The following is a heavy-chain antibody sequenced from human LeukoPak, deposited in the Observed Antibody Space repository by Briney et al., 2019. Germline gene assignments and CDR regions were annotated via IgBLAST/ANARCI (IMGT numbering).Heavy chain of an antibody. D-gene: IGHD2-2*01. CDR1: GFTFSSYW. V-gene: IGHV3-7*01. CDR3: ARTKGIPAALPLGY. CDR2: IKQDGSEK. Sequence: GGSLRLSCAASGFTFSSYWMCWVRQAPGKGLEWVANIKQDGSEKYYVDSVKGRFTISRDNAKNSLYLQMNSLRAEDTAVYYCARTKGIPAALPLGYWGQGTLVTVSS. J-gene: IGHJ4*02.